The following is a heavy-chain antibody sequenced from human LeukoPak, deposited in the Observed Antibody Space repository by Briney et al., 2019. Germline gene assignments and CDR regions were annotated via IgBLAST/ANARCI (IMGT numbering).Heavy chain of an antibody. CDR2: ISSNGGGT. Sequence: GGSLRLSCSASGFTFSSYAMHWVRQAPGKGLEYVSGISSNGGGTYYADSVKGRFTISRDNSKNTLYLQMSSLRADDTAVYYCVKDYNWNIFHYWGQGTLVTVSS. CDR3: VKDYNWNIFHY. D-gene: IGHD1/OR15-1a*01. CDR1: GFTFSSYA. J-gene: IGHJ4*02. V-gene: IGHV3-64D*09.